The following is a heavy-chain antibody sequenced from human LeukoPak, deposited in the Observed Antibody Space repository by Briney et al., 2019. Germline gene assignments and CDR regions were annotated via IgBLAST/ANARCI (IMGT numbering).Heavy chain of an antibody. CDR3: AKRGVVIRAVLVVGFHKEAYYFDS. CDR1: GITLSNYG. V-gene: IGHV3-23*01. CDR2: ISDRRGST. D-gene: IGHD2-15*01. J-gene: IGHJ4*02. Sequence: GGSLRPSCVVSGITLSNYGMSWVREAPGKGLEWVAGISDRRGSTNYADSVKGRFTISRDNPKNTLYLQMNSLRSEDTAVYFCAKRGVVIRAVLVVGFHKEAYYFDSWGQGALVTVSS.